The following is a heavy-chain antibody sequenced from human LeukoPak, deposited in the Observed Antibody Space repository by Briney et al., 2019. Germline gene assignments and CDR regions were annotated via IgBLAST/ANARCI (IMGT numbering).Heavy chain of an antibody. CDR2: ISGSGGST. J-gene: IGHJ4*02. V-gene: IGHV3-23*01. D-gene: IGHD5-18*01. CDR3: TKDRGEGQLWLLSR. Sequence: GGSLRLSCAASGFTFSSYAMSWVRQAPGKGLEWVSAISGSGGSTYYADSVKGRFTISRDNSKNTLYLQMNSLRAEDTAVYYCTKDRGEGQLWLLSRWGQGTLVTVSS. CDR1: GFTFSSYA.